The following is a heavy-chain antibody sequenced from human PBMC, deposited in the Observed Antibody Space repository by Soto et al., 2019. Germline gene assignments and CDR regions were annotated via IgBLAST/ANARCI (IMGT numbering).Heavy chain of an antibody. CDR3: ARHGLTAYMVYYFDF. V-gene: IGHV4-34*01. CDR1: GGSFSGYY. J-gene: IGHJ4*02. CDR2: IYHSGST. D-gene: IGHD3-16*01. Sequence: SETLSLTCTVYGGSFSGYYWNWIRQPPGRGLEWMGGIYHSGSTYYNPSLKSRVTISVDTSKNQFSLTLTSVTAADTAVYYCARHGLTAYMVYYFDFWGQGTLVTVSS.